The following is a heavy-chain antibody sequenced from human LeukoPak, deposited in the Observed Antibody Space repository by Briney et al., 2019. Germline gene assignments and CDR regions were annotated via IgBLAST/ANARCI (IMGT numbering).Heavy chain of an antibody. CDR2: ISGSGAST. Sequence: GGSLRLSCAASGFTFTSSALSWVRQAPGKGLEWVSAISGSGASTYYADSVKGRFTIFRDNSKNTLYLQMNSLRDDDTAVYYCARAPYGVGYTAERDYWGQGTLVTVSS. J-gene: IGHJ4*02. CDR3: ARAPYGVGYTAERDY. D-gene: IGHD3-16*02. V-gene: IGHV3-23*01. CDR1: GFTFTSSA.